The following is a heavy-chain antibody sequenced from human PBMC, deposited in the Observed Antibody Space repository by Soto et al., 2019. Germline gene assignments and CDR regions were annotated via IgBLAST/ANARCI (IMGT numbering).Heavy chain of an antibody. Sequence: QVQLQQWGAGLLKPSETLSLTCAVYGGSFSGYYWSWIRQPPGKGLEWIGEINHSGSTNYNPSLKSRFPISVDTSKKQFSLNLSSVTAADTAVYYCARGVRGDGSGWFNNWGQGTLVTVSS. J-gene: IGHJ4*02. CDR1: GGSFSGYY. V-gene: IGHV4-34*01. D-gene: IGHD6-19*01. CDR2: INHSGST. CDR3: ARGVRGDGSGWFNN.